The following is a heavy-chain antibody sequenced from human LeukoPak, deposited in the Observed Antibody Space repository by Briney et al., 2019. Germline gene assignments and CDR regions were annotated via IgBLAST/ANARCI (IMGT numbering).Heavy chain of an antibody. V-gene: IGHV1-69*05. CDR2: IIPIFGTA. CDR3: ARGALDSSGYLFDY. CDR1: GGTFSSYA. J-gene: IGHJ4*02. D-gene: IGHD3-22*01. Sequence: SVKVSCKASGGTFSSYAISWVRQAPGQGLEWVGRIIPIFGTANYAQKFQGRVTITTDESTSTAYVELSSLRSEDTAVYYCARGALDSSGYLFDYWGQGTLVTVSS.